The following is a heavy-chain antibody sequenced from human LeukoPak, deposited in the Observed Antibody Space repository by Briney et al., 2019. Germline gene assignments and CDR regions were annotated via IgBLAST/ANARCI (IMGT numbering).Heavy chain of an antibody. V-gene: IGHV1-2*02. D-gene: IGHD1-14*01. Sequence: GASVKVSCKTSGYTFTGSYMHWVRQAPGQGLEWMGWINPNSGDTHYAQKFQGRVTMTRDTSISTAYMEMARLTSDDTAVYYCSRDTTPLDYRGQGTLVTVSS. CDR1: GYTFTGSY. J-gene: IGHJ4*02. CDR2: INPNSGDT. CDR3: SRDTTPLDY.